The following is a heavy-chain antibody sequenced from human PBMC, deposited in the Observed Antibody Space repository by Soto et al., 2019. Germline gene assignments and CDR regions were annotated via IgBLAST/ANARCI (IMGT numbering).Heavy chain of an antibody. Sequence: QVHLAQSGAEVKKPGASVKVSCKASGYMFTNFYIHWVRQAPGQGLEWMGIINPSDGSTNNAQNFRGRVAVIRDTSTSTVYMELSSPSSEDTAVYYCARGGYGAPSKTHTYYYYYYMDVWAKGTAVTVSS. CDR2: INPSDGST. D-gene: IGHD4-17*01. CDR1: GYMFTNFY. J-gene: IGHJ6*03. CDR3: ARGGYGAPSKTHTYYYYYYMDV. V-gene: IGHV1-46*03.